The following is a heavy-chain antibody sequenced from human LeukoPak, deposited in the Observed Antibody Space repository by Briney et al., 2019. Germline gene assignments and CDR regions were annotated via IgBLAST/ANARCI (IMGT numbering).Heavy chain of an antibody. CDR2: ISSSSSYI. CDR3: ARARHPVPAAIGPLKY. Sequence: GGSLRLSCSASGFTFSSYSMNWVRQAPGKGLEWVSSISSSSSYIYYADSVKGRFTISRDNAKNSLYLQMNSLRAEDTAVYYCARARHPVPAAIGPLKYWGQGTLVTVSS. D-gene: IGHD2-2*01. V-gene: IGHV3-21*01. J-gene: IGHJ4*02. CDR1: GFTFSSYS.